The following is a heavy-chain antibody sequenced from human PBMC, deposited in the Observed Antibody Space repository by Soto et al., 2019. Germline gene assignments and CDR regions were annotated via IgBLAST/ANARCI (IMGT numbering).Heavy chain of an antibody. CDR3: ARDRHDILPGSSYYYYYGVDV. V-gene: IGHV3-53*01. Sequence: GGSLRLSCAASGFSVSNKYMTWARQAPGKGLEWVSTLYSGGGTYYADSVKGRFTISRDKSKNTVDLQMNSLQADDTAVYYCARDRHDILPGSSYYYYYGVDVWGQGTSVTV. CDR1: GFSVSNKY. J-gene: IGHJ6*02. CDR2: LYSGGGT. D-gene: IGHD3-9*01.